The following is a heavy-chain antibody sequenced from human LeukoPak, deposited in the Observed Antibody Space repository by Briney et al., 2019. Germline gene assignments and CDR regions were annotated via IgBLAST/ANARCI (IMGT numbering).Heavy chain of an antibody. D-gene: IGHD3-10*01. CDR1: GFSFRDYE. CDR3: GAGRQFVGAFDI. V-gene: IGHV3-48*03. CDR2: ISSGGTTI. Sequence: PGGSLRLSCAASGFSFRDYELYWVCQAPGKGLEWVSYISSGGTTIKYADSVKGQFTVSRDDAEMSLYLSMDSLRIEDTALYYCGAGRQFVGAFDIWGQGTLVTVSS. J-gene: IGHJ3*02.